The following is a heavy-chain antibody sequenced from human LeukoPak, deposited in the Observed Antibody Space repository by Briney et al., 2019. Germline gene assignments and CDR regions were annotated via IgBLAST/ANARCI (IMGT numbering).Heavy chain of an antibody. CDR2: IYYSGST. CDR3: ARVSAAAGRSWFDP. D-gene: IGHD6-13*01. J-gene: IGHJ5*02. Sequence: SQTLSLTCTVSGGSISSGGYYWSWIRQHPGKGLEWIGYIYYSGSTYYNPSLKSRVTISVDTSKNQFSLKLSSVTAADTAVYYCARVSAAAGRSWFDPWGQGTLVTVSS. V-gene: IGHV4-31*03. CDR1: GGSISSGGYY.